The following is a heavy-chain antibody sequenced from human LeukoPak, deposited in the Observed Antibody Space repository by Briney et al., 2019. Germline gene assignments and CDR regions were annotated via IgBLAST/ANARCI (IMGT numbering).Heavy chain of an antibody. Sequence: ASVKVSCKASGYTFTSYYISWVRQAPGQGLEWMGWISAYNGNTKYVQKFQGRVTMTIDTSSTTAYMELRSLTSDDTAVYYCARVRDYFDGSDYSDYWGQGTLVTVSS. CDR2: ISAYNGNT. CDR3: ARVRDYFDGSDYSDY. CDR1: GYTFTSYY. V-gene: IGHV1-18*04. J-gene: IGHJ4*02. D-gene: IGHD3-22*01.